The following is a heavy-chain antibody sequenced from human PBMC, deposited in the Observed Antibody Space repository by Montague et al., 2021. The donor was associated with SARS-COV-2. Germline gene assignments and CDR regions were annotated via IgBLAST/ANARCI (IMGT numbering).Heavy chain of an antibody. D-gene: IGHD4/OR15-4a*01. CDR1: GFTFSGSA. V-gene: IGHV3-73*01. CDR3: IRSLDYRDYLDY. J-gene: IGHJ4*02. CDR2: IRSKVNNYAT. Sequence: SLRLSCAVSGFTFSGSAMHWVRQASGKGLEWVGRIRSKVNNYATTYVAAVKGRFTISRDDSKNAAYLQMNSLKSEDTAVYYCIRSLDYRDYLDYWGQGTLVTVSS.